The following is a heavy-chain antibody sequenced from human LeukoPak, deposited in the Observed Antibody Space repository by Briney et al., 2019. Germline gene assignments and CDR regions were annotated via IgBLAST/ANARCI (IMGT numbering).Heavy chain of an antibody. J-gene: IGHJ1*01. CDR2: IIPILGIA. Sequence: SVKVSCKASGGTFSSYAISWVRQAPGQGLEWMGRIIPILGIANYAQKFQGRVTIIADKSTSTAYMELSSLRSEDTAVYYCASEYSSSWASGYFQHWGQGTLVTVSS. V-gene: IGHV1-69*04. CDR3: ASEYSSSWASGYFQH. D-gene: IGHD6-13*01. CDR1: GGTFSSYA.